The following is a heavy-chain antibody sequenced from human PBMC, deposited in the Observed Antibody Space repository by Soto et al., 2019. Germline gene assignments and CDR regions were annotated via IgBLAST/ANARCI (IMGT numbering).Heavy chain of an antibody. CDR2: ITESGDTT. J-gene: IGHJ4*02. V-gene: IGHV3-23*01. CDR3: ARDVMSVAGSADY. D-gene: IGHD6-19*01. CDR1: GFSFSTYA. Sequence: VQLLESGGGLEQPGGSLRLSCVASGFSFSTYAMNWVRQAPGKGLEWVSGITESGDTTYYADSVKGRFTVSRDNSKNTLYLQMNSLTAEDTAVYYCARDVMSVAGSADYWGQGTLVTVSS.